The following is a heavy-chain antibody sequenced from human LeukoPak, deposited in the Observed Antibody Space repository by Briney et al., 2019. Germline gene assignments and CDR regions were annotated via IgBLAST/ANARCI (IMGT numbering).Heavy chain of an antibody. CDR2: IYYTGTT. CDR3: ARDLLAYYDSSGYLRDERY. D-gene: IGHD3-22*01. CDR1: DDSISSSSYH. J-gene: IGHJ4*02. Sequence: ASETLSLTCTVSDDSISSSSYHWGWIRQPPGKGLEWIGSIYYTGTTYYNPSLESRVAIFVDTSQNQFSLRMTSVNAADTAVYYCARDLLAYYDSSGYLRDERYWGQGTLVTVSS. V-gene: IGHV4-39*07.